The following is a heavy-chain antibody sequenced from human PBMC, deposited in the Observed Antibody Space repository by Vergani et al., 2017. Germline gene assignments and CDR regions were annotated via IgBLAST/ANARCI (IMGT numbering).Heavy chain of an antibody. Sequence: QVQLVQSGAEVKKPGSSVKVSCKASGGTFNSYTVSWVRQAPGQGLEWMGRIIPILGIANYAQKFQGRVTITADKSTSTAYMDLSSLRSEDTAVYYCARDFSYGRSWGQGTLVTVSS. CDR1: GGTFNSYT. CDR3: ARDFSYGRS. D-gene: IGHD5-18*01. V-gene: IGHV1-69*08. J-gene: IGHJ5*02. CDR2: IIPILGIA.